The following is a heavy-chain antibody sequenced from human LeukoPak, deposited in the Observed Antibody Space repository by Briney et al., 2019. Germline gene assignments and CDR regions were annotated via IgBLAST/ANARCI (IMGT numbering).Heavy chain of an antibody. CDR2: INHSGST. CDR3: ARGRKGGVRSYYYGSGSYYNFGHFDY. D-gene: IGHD3-10*01. CDR1: GGSFSGYY. V-gene: IGHV4-34*01. J-gene: IGHJ4*02. Sequence: SETLSLTCAVYGGSFSGYYWSWIRQPPGKGLEWIGEINHSGSTNYNPSLKSRVTISVDTSKNQFYLKLSYLTAADTAVYYCARGRKGGVRSYYYGSGSYYNFGHFDYWGQGTLVTVSS.